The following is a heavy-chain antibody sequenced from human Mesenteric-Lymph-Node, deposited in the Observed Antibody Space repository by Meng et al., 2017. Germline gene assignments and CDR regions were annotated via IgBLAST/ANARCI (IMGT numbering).Heavy chain of an antibody. J-gene: IGHJ3*02. Sequence: SETLSLTCAVYGGSFSGYYWSWIRQPPGKGLEWIGEINHSGSTNYNPSLKSRVTISVDTSKNQFSLKLSSVTAADTAVYYCARARVVITRGVAFDIWGQGTMVTVSS. V-gene: IGHV4-34*01. D-gene: IGHD3-22*01. CDR3: ARARVVITRGVAFDI. CDR1: GGSFSGYY. CDR2: INHSGST.